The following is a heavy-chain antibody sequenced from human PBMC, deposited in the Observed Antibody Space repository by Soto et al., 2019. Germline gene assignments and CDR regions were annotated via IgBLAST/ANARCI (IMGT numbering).Heavy chain of an antibody. V-gene: IGHV4-39*01. Sequence: PSETLSLTCTVSGGSISSSSYYWGWIRQPPGKGLEWIGSIYYSGSTYYNPSLKSRVTISVGTSKNQFSLKLSSVTAADTAVYYCARPRSYSSSSGEYGMDVWGQGTTVTVSS. CDR3: ARPRSYSSSSGEYGMDV. J-gene: IGHJ6*02. CDR1: GGSISSSSYY. D-gene: IGHD6-6*01. CDR2: IYYSGST.